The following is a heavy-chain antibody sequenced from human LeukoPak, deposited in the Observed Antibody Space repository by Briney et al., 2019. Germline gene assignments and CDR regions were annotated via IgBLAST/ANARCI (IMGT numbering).Heavy chain of an antibody. J-gene: IGHJ4*02. Sequence: DSVKVSCKASGYTFSGTGWYLYWLRQAPGQRLVCLGWIYPYTGATHYAQKFQGRVAMTRDTSISTAYMELSRLRPDDTAVYHCARYGPAQMVDFDSWGQGTLVTVSS. D-gene: IGHD3-10*01. CDR2: IYPYTGAT. CDR1: GYTFSGTGWY. V-gene: IGHV1-2*02. CDR3: ARYGPAQMVDFDS.